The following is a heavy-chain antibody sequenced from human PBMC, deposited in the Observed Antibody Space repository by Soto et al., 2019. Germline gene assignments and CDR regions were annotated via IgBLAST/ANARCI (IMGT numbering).Heavy chain of an antibody. CDR3: TTCPTYTVDTAIHY. J-gene: IGHJ4*02. CDR2: IKSKTDGGTT. V-gene: IGHV3-15*01. CDR1: GFTFSNAW. Sequence: PGGSLRLSCAASGFTFSNAWMSWVRQAPGKGLEWVGRIKSKTDGGTTDYAAPVKGRFTISRDDSKNTLYLQMNSLKTEDTAVYYCTTCPTYTVDTAIHYWGQGTLVTVSS. D-gene: IGHD5-18*01.